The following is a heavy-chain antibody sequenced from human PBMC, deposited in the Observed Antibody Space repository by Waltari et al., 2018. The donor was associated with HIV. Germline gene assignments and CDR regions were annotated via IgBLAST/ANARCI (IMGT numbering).Heavy chain of an antibody. CDR2: IYYSGST. CDR3: ARLEGLRGGDLIDS. Sequence: QLQLQESGPGLVKPSETLSLTCTVSGGSISSTYHYWGWIRQPPGKGLEWIGSIYYSGSTYYNPSLKSRVTIAVDTSKTQFSLKLSSVTAADTAVYYCARLEGLRGGDLIDSWGQGTLVTVSS. CDR1: GGSISSTYHY. J-gene: IGHJ4*02. D-gene: IGHD2-21*02. V-gene: IGHV4-39*01.